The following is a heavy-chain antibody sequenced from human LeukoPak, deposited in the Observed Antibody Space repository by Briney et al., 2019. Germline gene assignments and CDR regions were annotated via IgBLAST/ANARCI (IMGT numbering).Heavy chain of an antibody. CDR1: GYTFTGYY. D-gene: IGHD5-12*01. Sequence: ASVKVSCKASGYTFTGYYMHWVRQAPGQGLEWMGWINPNSGGTNYAQKFQGRVTMTRDTSISTAYMEVSRLTSDDTAVYYCATTTSGTYLFDYWGQGTLVTVSS. J-gene: IGHJ4*02. CDR2: INPNSGGT. CDR3: ATTTSGTYLFDY. V-gene: IGHV1-2*02.